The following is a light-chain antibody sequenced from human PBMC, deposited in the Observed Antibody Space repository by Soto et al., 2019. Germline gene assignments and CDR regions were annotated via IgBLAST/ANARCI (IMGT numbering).Light chain of an antibody. J-gene: IGKJ4*01. CDR3: QQLGSWPCS. CDR2: DAS. V-gene: IGKV3-11*01. CDR1: QSVTRA. Sequence: EVVLTQSPATLSLSPGERATLSCRASQSVTRALAWYQQKPDQAPRLLIYDASNRPTGSPARFSGSGSGTDFTLTISSLEPEDFAVYYCQQLGSWPCSFGGGTNVELK.